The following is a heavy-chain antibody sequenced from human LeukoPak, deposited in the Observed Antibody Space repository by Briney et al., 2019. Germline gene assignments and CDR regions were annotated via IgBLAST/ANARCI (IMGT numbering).Heavy chain of an antibody. CDR3: AREDTAMVNDY. CDR1: GGSFSGYY. Sequence: SETLSLTCAVYGGSFSGYYWSWIRQPPGKGLEWIGEINHSGSTNYNPSLKSRVTISVDTSKNQFSLKLSFVTAADTAVYYCAREDTAMVNDYWGQGTLVTVSS. V-gene: IGHV4-34*01. CDR2: INHSGST. D-gene: IGHD5-18*01. J-gene: IGHJ4*02.